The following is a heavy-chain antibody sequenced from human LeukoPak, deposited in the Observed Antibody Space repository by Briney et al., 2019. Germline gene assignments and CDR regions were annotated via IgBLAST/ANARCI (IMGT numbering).Heavy chain of an antibody. CDR3: ARVQGYYYYYYMDV. D-gene: IGHD4-11*01. Sequence: PSETLSLTCAVYGGSFSGYYWSWIRQPPGKGLEWIGEINHSGSTNYNPSLKSRVTISVDTSKNQFSLKLNSVTAADTAVYYCARVQGYYYYYYMDVWGKGTTVTISS. CDR1: GGSFSGYY. J-gene: IGHJ6*03. V-gene: IGHV4-34*01. CDR2: INHSGST.